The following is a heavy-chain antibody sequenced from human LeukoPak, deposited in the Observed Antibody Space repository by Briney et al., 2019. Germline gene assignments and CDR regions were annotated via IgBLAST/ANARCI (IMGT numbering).Heavy chain of an antibody. D-gene: IGHD1-26*01. CDR1: GYSISSGYY. CDR3: ARGVTYYVDDY. Sequence: PSETLSLTCTVSGYSISSGYYWGWIRQPPGKGLEWTGSIYHSGRTFYNPSLKSRVTISVDTSKNQFSLKLSSVTAADTAVYYCARGVTYYVDDYWGQGTLVTVSS. V-gene: IGHV4-38-2*02. CDR2: IYHSGRT. J-gene: IGHJ4*02.